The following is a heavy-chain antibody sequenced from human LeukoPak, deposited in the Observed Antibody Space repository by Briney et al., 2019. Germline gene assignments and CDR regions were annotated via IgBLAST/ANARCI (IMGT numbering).Heavy chain of an antibody. CDR2: TYYRSKWYN. D-gene: IGHD3-9*01. J-gene: IGHJ4*02. V-gene: IGHV6-1*01. CDR1: GDIVSSQSAT. Sequence: SQTLSLTCALSGDIVSSQSATWNWLRQSPSRGLEWLGSTYYRSKWYNDYAISVKGRITITPDTPKNQFSLQLKSVTPEDTAVYYCARDHWYDILSFDYWSQGSLVTVSS. CDR3: ARDHWYDILSFDY.